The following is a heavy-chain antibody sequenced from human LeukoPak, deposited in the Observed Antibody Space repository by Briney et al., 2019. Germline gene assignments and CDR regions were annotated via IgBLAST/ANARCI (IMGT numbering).Heavy chain of an antibody. D-gene: IGHD3-10*01. CDR1: GYTFTGYY. J-gene: IGHJ4*02. CDR2: INPNSGGT. V-gene: IGHV1-2*02. CDR3: ARGRDYGSGIFDY. Sequence: GASVKVSCKASGYTFTGYYMHWVQQAPGQGLEWMGWINPNSGGTNYAQKFQGRVTMTRDTSISTAYMELNRLRSDDTAVYYCARGRDYGSGIFDYWGQGTLVTVSS.